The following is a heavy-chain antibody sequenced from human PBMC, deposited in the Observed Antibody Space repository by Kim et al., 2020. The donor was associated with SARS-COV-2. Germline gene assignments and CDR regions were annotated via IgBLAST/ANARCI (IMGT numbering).Heavy chain of an antibody. J-gene: IGHJ6*02. Sequence: GGSLRLSCAASGFTVSSNYMSWVRQAPGKGLEWVSVIYSGGSTYYADSVKGRFTISRDNSKNTLYLQMNSLRAEDTAVYYCARVRYYDSSGRNYYYYGMDVWGQGTTVTVSS. V-gene: IGHV3-53*01. CDR3: ARVRYYDSSGRNYYYYGMDV. CDR1: GFTVSSNY. D-gene: IGHD3-22*01. CDR2: IYSGGST.